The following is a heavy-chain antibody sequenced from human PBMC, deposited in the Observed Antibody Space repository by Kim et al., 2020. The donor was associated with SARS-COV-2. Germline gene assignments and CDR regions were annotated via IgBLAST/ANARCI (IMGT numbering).Heavy chain of an antibody. CDR1: GFTFSSYA. J-gene: IGHJ5*02. D-gene: IGHD4-17*01. CDR2: ISGSGSST. Sequence: GGSLRLSCAASGFTFSSYAMSWVRQAPGKGLEWVSAISGSGSSTYYADSVKGRFTISRDNSKNTLYLQMNSLRAEDTAVYYCAKDQSYGDYEDWFDPWGQGTLVTVSS. CDR3: AKDQSYGDYEDWFDP. V-gene: IGHV3-23*01.